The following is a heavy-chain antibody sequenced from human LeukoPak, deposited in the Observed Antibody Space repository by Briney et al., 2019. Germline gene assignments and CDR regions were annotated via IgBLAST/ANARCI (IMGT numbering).Heavy chain of an antibody. V-gene: IGHV3-7*03. CDR3: AKEPGQPRYYFDY. CDR2: IDQDGSDK. Sequence: PGGSLRLSCAASGFTLSDFWMSWVRQAPGKGLEWVANIDQDGSDKDYVGSVKGRFTISRDDAKNSLFLQMNSLRAEDTAVYYCAKEPGQPRYYFDYWGQGTLVTVSS. CDR1: GFTLSDFW. D-gene: IGHD1-14*01. J-gene: IGHJ4*02.